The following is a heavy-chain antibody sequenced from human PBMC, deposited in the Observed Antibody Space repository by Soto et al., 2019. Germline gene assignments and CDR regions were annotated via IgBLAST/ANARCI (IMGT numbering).Heavy chain of an antibody. J-gene: IGHJ5*02. CDR3: ASIYDSSGYYYGNNWFDP. Sequence: SETLSLTCAVSGDSISSDKWWSWVRQPPGKGLEWIGEIYDSGSTNYNPSLKSRVTISLDKSKNHFSLELSSVTAADTAVYYCASIYDSSGYYYGNNWFDPWGQGTLVTVSS. CDR1: GDSISSDKW. CDR2: IYDSGST. V-gene: IGHV4-4*02. D-gene: IGHD3-22*01.